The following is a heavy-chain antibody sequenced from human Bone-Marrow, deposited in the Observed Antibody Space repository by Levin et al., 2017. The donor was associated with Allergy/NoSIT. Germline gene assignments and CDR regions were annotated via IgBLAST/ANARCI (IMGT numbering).Heavy chain of an antibody. CDR1: GFTFNSYA. Sequence: GESLKISCAASGFTFNSYAMSWVRQAPGKGLEWVSAISGSGGSTYYADSVKGRFTISRDNSKNTLYLQMNSLRAEDTAVYYCAKLGYYYDSSGYEIRYFQHWGQGTLVTVSS. J-gene: IGHJ1*01. D-gene: IGHD3-22*01. CDR2: ISGSGGST. V-gene: IGHV3-23*01. CDR3: AKLGYYYDSSGYEIRYFQH.